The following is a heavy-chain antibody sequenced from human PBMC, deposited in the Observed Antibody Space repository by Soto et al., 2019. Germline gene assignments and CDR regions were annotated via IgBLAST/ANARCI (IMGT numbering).Heavy chain of an antibody. J-gene: IGHJ4*02. Sequence: EVQLVESGGGLVQPGGSLRLSCAASGFTFSDHSMDWVRQSPGKGLEWVGRIRNRANSHTTVYAASVKGRFTISRDDSKNSVFLEMNSLKTEDTAVYYCATLERIVGGTWDYWGQGTLVTVSS. CDR2: IRNRANSHTT. V-gene: IGHV3-72*01. CDR3: ATLERIVGGTWDY. CDR1: GFTFSDHS. D-gene: IGHD1-26*01.